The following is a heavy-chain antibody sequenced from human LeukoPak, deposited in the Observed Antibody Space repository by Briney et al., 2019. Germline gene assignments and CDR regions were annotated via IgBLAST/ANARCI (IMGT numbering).Heavy chain of an antibody. J-gene: IGHJ5*02. D-gene: IGHD2-2*01. CDR2: IYTSGST. Sequence: SETLSLTCTVSGGSISSYYWSLIRQPAWKGLEWIGRIYTSGSTNYNPSLKSRVTMSVDTSKNQFSLKLSSVTAADTAVYYCARGSDIVVVPAAISAGDWFDPWGQGTLVTVSS. V-gene: IGHV4-4*07. CDR3: ARGSDIVVVPAAISAGDWFDP. CDR1: GGSISSYY.